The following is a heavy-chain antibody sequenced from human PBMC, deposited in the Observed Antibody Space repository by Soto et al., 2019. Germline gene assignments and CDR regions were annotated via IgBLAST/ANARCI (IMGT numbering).Heavy chain of an antibody. V-gene: IGHV4-39*01. CDR2: IYYSGST. CDR1: GGSISSSSYY. Sequence: QLQLQESGPGLVKPSETLSLTCTVSGGSISSSSYYWGWIRQPPGKGLEWIGSIYYSGSTYYNPSLKSRVTISVDTSKNQFSLKLSSVTAADTAVYYCASYLPSHDYYYGMDVWGQGTTVTVSS. J-gene: IGHJ6*02. CDR3: ASYLPSHDYYYGMDV.